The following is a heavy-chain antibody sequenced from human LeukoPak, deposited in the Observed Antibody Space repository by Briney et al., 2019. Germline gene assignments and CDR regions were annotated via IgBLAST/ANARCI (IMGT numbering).Heavy chain of an antibody. CDR2: IGIRGDT. CDR1: GFNFIDYD. V-gene: IGHV3-13*01. Sequence: GGSLRLSCVASGFNFIDYDMHWVRQVLGKGLEWVSAIGIRGDTHYSGSVKGRFTITRENAESYLYLQMNSLRAEDTAVYYCARGGIQVSGIDEFDYWGQGTLVTVSS. CDR3: ARGGIQVSGIDEFDY. J-gene: IGHJ4*02. D-gene: IGHD6-19*01.